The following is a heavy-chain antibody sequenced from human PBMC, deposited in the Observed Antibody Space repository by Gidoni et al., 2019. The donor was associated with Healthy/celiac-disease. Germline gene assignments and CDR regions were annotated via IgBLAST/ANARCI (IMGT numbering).Heavy chain of an antibody. CDR1: GYSLSSGYY. J-gene: IGHJ4*02. D-gene: IGHD6-25*01. CDR2: IYHSGST. CDR3: ARKEYSSGGYFDY. V-gene: IGHV4-38-2*02. Sequence: QVQLQESGPGLVKPSETLSLTCTVSGYSLSSGYYWGWIRQPPGKGLEWIGSIYHSGSTYYNPSLKIRVTISVDTSKTQFSLKLSSVTAADTAVYYCARKEYSSGGYFDYWGQGTLVTVSS.